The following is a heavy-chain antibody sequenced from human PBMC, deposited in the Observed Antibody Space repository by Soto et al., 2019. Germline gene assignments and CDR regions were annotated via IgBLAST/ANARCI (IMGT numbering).Heavy chain of an antibody. V-gene: IGHV1-69*13. CDR2: SIPIFGTA. CDR1: GGTFSSYA. Sequence: ASVKDSCQASGGTFSSYAISWVRQAPGQGLAWMGGSIPIFGTANYAQKFQGRVTITADESTSTAYMELSSLRSEDTAVYYWARDRGGSYGLFDYWGQGTLVTVSS. CDR3: ARDRGGSYGLFDY. J-gene: IGHJ4*02. D-gene: IGHD1-26*01.